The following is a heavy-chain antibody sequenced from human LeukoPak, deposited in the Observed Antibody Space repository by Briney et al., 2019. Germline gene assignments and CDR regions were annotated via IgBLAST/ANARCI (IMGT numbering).Heavy chain of an antibody. J-gene: IGHJ5*02. D-gene: IGHD3-22*01. Sequence: ASVKVSCKASGGTFSSYAISWVRQAPGQGLEWMGGIIPIFGTANYAQKFQGRVTITTDESTSTAYMELSSLRSEDTAVYYCARGREYYYDSSGYYSDWFDPWGQGTLVTVSS. CDR1: GGTFSSYA. CDR2: IIPIFGTA. V-gene: IGHV1-69*05. CDR3: ARGREYYYDSSGYYSDWFDP.